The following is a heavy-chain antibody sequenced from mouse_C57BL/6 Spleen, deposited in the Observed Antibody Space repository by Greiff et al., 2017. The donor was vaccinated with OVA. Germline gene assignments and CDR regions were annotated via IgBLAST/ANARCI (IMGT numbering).Heavy chain of an antibody. CDR1: GYTFTSYW. D-gene: IGHD1-1*01. V-gene: IGHV1-53*01. Sequence: VQLQQSGTELVKPGASVKLSCKASGYTFTSYWMHWVKQRPGQGLEWIGNINPSNGGTNYNEKFKSKATLTVDKSSSTAYMQLSSLTSEDSAVYYCARCISIYYYGSSYFDYWGQGTTLTVSS. J-gene: IGHJ2*01. CDR3: ARCISIYYYGSSYFDY. CDR2: INPSNGGT.